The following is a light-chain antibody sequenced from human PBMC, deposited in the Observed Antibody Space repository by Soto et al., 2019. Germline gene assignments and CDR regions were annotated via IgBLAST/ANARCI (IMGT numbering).Light chain of an antibody. CDR1: SSDVGAYNY. Sequence: QSALTQPASVSGSPGQSITISCTGTSSDVGAYNYVSWYQQHPVKAPKLMIYDVSSRPSGISNRFSGSKSGNTASLTISGVQAEDAADYCCSSSGSSSTVIFGGGTKVTVL. CDR3: SSSGSSSTVI. CDR2: DVS. V-gene: IGLV2-14*01. J-gene: IGLJ2*01.